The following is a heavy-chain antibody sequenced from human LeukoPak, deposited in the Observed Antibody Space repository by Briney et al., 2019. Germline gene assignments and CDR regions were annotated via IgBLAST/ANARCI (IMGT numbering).Heavy chain of an antibody. J-gene: IGHJ4*02. Sequence: SETLSLTCTISGGSISSYYWSWIRQPPGKRLEWIGYIYYSGSTNYNPSLQSRVTISVNTSKNQFSLKLSSVTAADTAVYYCARRGTGTTSTRTDLYYFDYWGQGTLVTVSS. CDR2: IYYSGST. V-gene: IGHV4-59*08. CDR1: GGSISSYY. CDR3: ARRGTGTTSTRTDLYYFDY. D-gene: IGHD1-7*01.